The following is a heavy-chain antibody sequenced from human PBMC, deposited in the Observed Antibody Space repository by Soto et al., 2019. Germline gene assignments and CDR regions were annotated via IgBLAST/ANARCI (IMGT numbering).Heavy chain of an antibody. CDR2: ISGSDDST. Sequence: GESLKISCAASGFTFSSYAMSWVRQAPGKGLEWVSVISGSDDSTYYADSVKGRFTISRDNSKNTLYLQMNSLRAEDTAVYYCAKRSSSSTFDYWGQGSLVTVSS. D-gene: IGHD6-6*01. J-gene: IGHJ4*02. CDR3: AKRSSSSTFDY. V-gene: IGHV3-23*01. CDR1: GFTFSSYA.